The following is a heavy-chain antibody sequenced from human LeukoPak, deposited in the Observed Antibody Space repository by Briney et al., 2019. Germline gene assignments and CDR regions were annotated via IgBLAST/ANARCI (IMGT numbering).Heavy chain of an antibody. J-gene: IGHJ1*01. V-gene: IGHV3-53*01. CDR3: AREEAVGATNEYFQH. Sequence: GGSLRLSCAASGFTFSSYSMNWVRQAPGKGLEWVSVIFSGGSTYYADSVKARFTISRDSSKNTLYLQMNSLRAEDTAVYFCAREEAVGATNEYFQHWGQGSLVTVSS. CDR1: GFTFSSYS. D-gene: IGHD1-26*01. CDR2: IFSGGST.